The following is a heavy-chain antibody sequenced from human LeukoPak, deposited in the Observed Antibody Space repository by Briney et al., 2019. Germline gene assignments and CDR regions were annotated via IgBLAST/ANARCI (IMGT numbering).Heavy chain of an antibody. D-gene: IGHD3-22*01. J-gene: IGHJ4*02. CDR3: ARAYDWSGYYQAW. Sequence: GGSLRLSCTASGFTFGDYAMSWVRQAPGKGLEWVGFIRSKAYGGTTEYAASVKGTSVISRDDSKSIAYLQMNSLKTEDTAVYYCARAYDWSGYYQAWWGQGTLVTVSS. V-gene: IGHV3-49*04. CDR2: IRSKAYGGTT. CDR1: GFTFGDYA.